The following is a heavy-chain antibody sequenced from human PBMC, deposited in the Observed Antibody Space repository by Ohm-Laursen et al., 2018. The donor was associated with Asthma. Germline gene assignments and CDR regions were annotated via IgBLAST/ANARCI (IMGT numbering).Heavy chain of an antibody. D-gene: IGHD2-8*01. CDR1: GSTFSRYA. V-gene: IGHV3-48*01. J-gene: IGHJ6*02. Sequence: SLRLSCAASGSTFSRYAMNWVRQAPGKGLEWVSYISKSTRTIKYADSVKGRFTISRDNAKNSLYLQMNSLRAEDTAVYYCARDKPENEVNGYYYGMDVWGQGTTVTVSS. CDR3: ARDKPENEVNGYYYGMDV. CDR2: ISKSTRTI.